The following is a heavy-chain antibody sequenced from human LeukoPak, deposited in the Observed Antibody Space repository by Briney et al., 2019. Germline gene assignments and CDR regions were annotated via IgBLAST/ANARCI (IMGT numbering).Heavy chain of an antibody. D-gene: IGHD5-24*01. V-gene: IGHV3-33*06. CDR2: IWYDGSNK. CDR3: AKDFFGDGYNPGY. Sequence: GGSLRLSCAASGFTFSSYGMHWVRQAPGKGPEWVAVIWYDGSNKYYADSVKGRFTISRDNSKNTLYLQMNSLRAEDTAVYYCAKDFFGDGYNPGYWGQGTLVTVSS. CDR1: GFTFSSYG. J-gene: IGHJ4*02.